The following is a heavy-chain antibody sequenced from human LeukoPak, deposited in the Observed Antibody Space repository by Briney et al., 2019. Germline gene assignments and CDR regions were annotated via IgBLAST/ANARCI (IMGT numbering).Heavy chain of an antibody. CDR1: GGSISSFY. CDR2: IYYSGSN. Sequence: SETLSLTCTVSGGSISSFYWSWIRQPPGKGLEWIGYIYYSGSNNYNPSLKGRVTISVDTSKTQFSLRLSSVTAADTAVYYCARGGRISVVRGAPANWFDPWGQGTLVTVSS. J-gene: IGHJ5*02. CDR3: ARGGRISVVRGAPANWFDP. D-gene: IGHD3-10*01. V-gene: IGHV4-59*01.